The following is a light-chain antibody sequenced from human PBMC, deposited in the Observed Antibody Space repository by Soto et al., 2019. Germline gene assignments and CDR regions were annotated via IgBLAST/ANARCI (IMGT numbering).Light chain of an antibody. V-gene: IGKV3-20*01. CDR2: GAS. Sequence: EIVLTQSPGTLSLSPGERATLSCRASQSVSSSYLAWYQQKPGQAPRLLIYGASSRATGIPDRFSGSGSQTDFTLTISRLEPEDFAVYYCQQYGGSPITFGQGTRLEIK. CDR1: QSVSSSY. J-gene: IGKJ5*01. CDR3: QQYGGSPIT.